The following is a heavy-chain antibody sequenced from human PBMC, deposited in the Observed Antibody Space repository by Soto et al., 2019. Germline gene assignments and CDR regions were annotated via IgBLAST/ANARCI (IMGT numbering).Heavy chain of an antibody. Sequence: ASVKVSCKASGYTFSSYYMHWVRQAPGQGLEWKGGINPSGGSTTYAQRIKGRVTVTKDTSTSTVYMKLSSLRSADTAVYYCARGNSGRYFAYWGQGTLVTVSS. CDR1: GYTFSSYY. CDR3: ARGNSGRYFAY. D-gene: IGHD1-26*01. J-gene: IGHJ4*02. V-gene: IGHV1-46*03. CDR2: INPSGGST.